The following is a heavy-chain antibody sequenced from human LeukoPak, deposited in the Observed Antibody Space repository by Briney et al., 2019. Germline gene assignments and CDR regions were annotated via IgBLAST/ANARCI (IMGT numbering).Heavy chain of an antibody. CDR2: INHSGST. CDR1: GGSFSGYY. CDR3: ARWPMSSTSLRVYYYGMDV. D-gene: IGHD2-2*01. J-gene: IGHJ6*02. V-gene: IGHV4-34*01. Sequence: PSETLSLTCAVYGGSFSGYYWSWIRQPPGKGLEWIGEINHSGSTNYNPSLKRRVTVSVDTSKNQSSLKLSSVTAADTAVYYCARWPMSSTSLRVYYYGMDVWGQGTTVTVSS.